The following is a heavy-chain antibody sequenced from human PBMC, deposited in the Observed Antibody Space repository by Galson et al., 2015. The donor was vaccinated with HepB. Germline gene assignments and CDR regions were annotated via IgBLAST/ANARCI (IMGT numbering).Heavy chain of an antibody. CDR3: ARAGLAAAGPFDY. CDR2: ISYDGSNK. Sequence: SLRLSCAASGFTLSSYAMHWVRQAPGKGLEWVAVISYDGSNKYYAGSVKGRSTISRDNSKNTLYLQMNSLRAEDTAVYYCARAGLAAAGPFDYWGQGTLVTVSS. CDR1: GFTLSSYA. J-gene: IGHJ4*02. V-gene: IGHV3-30-3*01. D-gene: IGHD6-13*01.